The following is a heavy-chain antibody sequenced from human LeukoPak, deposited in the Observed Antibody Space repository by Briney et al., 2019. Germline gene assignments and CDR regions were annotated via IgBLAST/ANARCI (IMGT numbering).Heavy chain of an antibody. V-gene: IGHV4-4*07. J-gene: IGHJ3*02. CDR2: NYSCGST. CDR1: GGSISGYY. D-gene: IGHD3-10*01. CDR3: ARDHYYASGSYSDAFDI. Sequence: SETLSLTCTVSGGSISGYYWSWIRQPAGKGLEWIGRNYSCGSTNLNPSLESPVNMFVETSKNQFSLNVNSVTAADTAVYYCARDHYYASGSYSDAFDIWGQGTMVTVSS.